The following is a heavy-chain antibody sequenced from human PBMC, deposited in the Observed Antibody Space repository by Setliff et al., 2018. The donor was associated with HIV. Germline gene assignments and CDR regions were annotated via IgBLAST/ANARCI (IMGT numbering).Heavy chain of an antibody. J-gene: IGHJ6*02. D-gene: IGHD3-10*01. V-gene: IGHV1-18*04. Sequence: ASVKVSCKASGYTFATYGVNWVRQAPGQGLEWMGWINSYNGNTKFAQKFQGRVTMTTDTSTTTAFMELRSLKADDTGIYYCSRSGVPPYYYYGMGVWGQGTTVTVS. CDR3: SRSGVPPYYYYGMGV. CDR1: GYTFATYG. CDR2: INSYNGNT.